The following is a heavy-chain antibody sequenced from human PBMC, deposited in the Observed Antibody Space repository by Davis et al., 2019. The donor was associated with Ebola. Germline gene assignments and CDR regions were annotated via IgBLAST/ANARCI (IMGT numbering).Heavy chain of an antibody. J-gene: IGHJ5*02. CDR1: GYIFSTSA. V-gene: IGHV1-18*01. CDR2: ISTYSGNT. D-gene: IGHD4-17*01. CDR3: ARDYGDYIGFDP. Sequence: ASVKVSCKASGYIFSTSAISWVRQAPGQGLEWIGWISTYSGNTNYAQKLQGRVTITTDPSTSTAYMELRSLTPDNTAGYYCARDYGDYIGFDPRGQGSLVTVSS.